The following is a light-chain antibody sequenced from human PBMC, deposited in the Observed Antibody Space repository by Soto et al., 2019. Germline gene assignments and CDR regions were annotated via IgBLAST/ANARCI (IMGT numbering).Light chain of an antibody. V-gene: IGLV2-11*01. CDR2: DVA. Sequence: QSVLTQPPSASGSPGQSVTISCTGTSSDVGGYNFVSWYQQSPGKAPKLVIYDVARWPSGVPDRFSGSKSGNTASLTISGLQAEDEADYFCCSYAGGYTYLFGTGTKLTVL. J-gene: IGLJ1*01. CDR1: SSDVGGYNF. CDR3: CSYAGGYTYL.